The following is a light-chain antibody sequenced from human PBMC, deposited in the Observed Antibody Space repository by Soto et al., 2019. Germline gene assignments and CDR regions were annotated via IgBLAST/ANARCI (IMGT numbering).Light chain of an antibody. CDR3: RQSYSTTWT. CDR2: GAS. V-gene: IGKV3-20*01. J-gene: IGKJ1*01. CDR1: QSVSSNY. Sequence: EIVMTQSPGTLSLSPGETATLSCRASQSVSSNYVAWFHQKPGQAPRLLIYGASSRATGVPDRFSASGSGTDFTLTISSLQPEDFATYSCRQSYSTTWTFGQGTKVEIK.